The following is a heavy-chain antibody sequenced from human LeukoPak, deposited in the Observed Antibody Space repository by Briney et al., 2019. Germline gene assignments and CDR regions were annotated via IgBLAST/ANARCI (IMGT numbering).Heavy chain of an antibody. CDR2: ISWDGGST. CDR3: AKGGKTRIDV. D-gene: IGHD3-16*01. J-gene: IGHJ6*02. CDR1: GFTFDDYA. Sequence: AGGSLRLSCAASGFTFDDYAMHWVRQAPGKGLEWVSLISWDGGSTYYADSVKGRFTISRDNSKNSLYLQMNSLRAEDTALYYCAKGGKTRIDVWGQGTTVTVSS. V-gene: IGHV3-43D*03.